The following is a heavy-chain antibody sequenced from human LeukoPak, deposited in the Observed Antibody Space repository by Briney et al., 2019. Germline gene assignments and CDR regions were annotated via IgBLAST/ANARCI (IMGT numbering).Heavy chain of an antibody. D-gene: IGHD3-9*01. CDR3: AKDSDILTGSFDY. J-gene: IGHJ4*02. Sequence: GSLRLSCAASGFTFSSYAMSWVRQAPGKGLEWVSAISGSGRNTYYAVSVKGRFTISRDNSKNTLYLQMNSLRAEDTAIYYCAKDSDILTGSFDYWGQGTLVTVSS. CDR2: ISGSGRNT. CDR1: GFTFSSYA. V-gene: IGHV3-23*01.